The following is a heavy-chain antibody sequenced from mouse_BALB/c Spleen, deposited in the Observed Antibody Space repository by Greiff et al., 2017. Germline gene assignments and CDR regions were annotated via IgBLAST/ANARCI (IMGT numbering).Heavy chain of an antibody. CDR3: ARHHYGYDRYYYAMDY. CDR1: GFAFSSYD. D-gene: IGHD2-2*01. CDR2: ISSGGGST. Sequence: EVKLVESGGGLVKPGGSLKLSCAASGFAFSSYDMSWVRQTPEKRLEWVAYISSGGGSTYYPDTVKGRFTISRDNAKNTLYLQMSSLKSEDTAMYYCARHHYGYDRYYYAMDYWGQGTSVTVSS. V-gene: IGHV5-12-1*01. J-gene: IGHJ4*01.